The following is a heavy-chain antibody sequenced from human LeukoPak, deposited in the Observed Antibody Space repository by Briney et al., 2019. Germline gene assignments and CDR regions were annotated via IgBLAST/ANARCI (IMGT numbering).Heavy chain of an antibody. V-gene: IGHV3-21*01. D-gene: IGHD2-8*01. CDR2: ISTTGTFK. Sequence: PGGSLRLSCSASGFTFSTYSMSWVRQTAGRGLEWVSPISTTGTFKYYADSMKGRFTISRDNADNSLYLDMNTLRAEDTAVYYCAGRPCTNGACPFDHWGRGTLVTVSS. CDR3: AGRPCTNGACPFDH. J-gene: IGHJ5*02. CDR1: GFTFSTYS.